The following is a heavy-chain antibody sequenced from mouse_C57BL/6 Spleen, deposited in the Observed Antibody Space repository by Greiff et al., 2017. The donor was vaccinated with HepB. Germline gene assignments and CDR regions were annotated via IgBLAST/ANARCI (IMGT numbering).Heavy chain of an antibody. Sequence: VQLQQSGAELVRPGSSVKLSCKASGYTFTSYWMDWVKQRPGQGLEWIGNIYPSDSETHYNQKFKDKATLTVDKSSSPAYMQLSSLTSEDSAVYYCARAFIATVVADWYFDVWGTGTTVTVSS. V-gene: IGHV1-61*01. J-gene: IGHJ1*03. D-gene: IGHD1-1*01. CDR1: GYTFTSYW. CDR3: ARAFIATVVADWYFDV. CDR2: IYPSDSET.